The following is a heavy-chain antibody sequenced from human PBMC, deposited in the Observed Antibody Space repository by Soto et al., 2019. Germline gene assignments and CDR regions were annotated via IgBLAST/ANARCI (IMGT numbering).Heavy chain of an antibody. D-gene: IGHD6-13*01. CDR3: AKPTTWYTSSLFDY. CDR2: ISYDGTNK. Sequence: LSCAASGFTFSTSGMHWVRQAPGKGLEWVAVISYDGTNKYYADSVKGRFTISRDNSENTLYLQMNSLRAEDTAVYYCAKPTTWYTSSLFDYWGQGTLVTVSS. V-gene: IGHV3-30*18. CDR1: GFTFSTSG. J-gene: IGHJ4*02.